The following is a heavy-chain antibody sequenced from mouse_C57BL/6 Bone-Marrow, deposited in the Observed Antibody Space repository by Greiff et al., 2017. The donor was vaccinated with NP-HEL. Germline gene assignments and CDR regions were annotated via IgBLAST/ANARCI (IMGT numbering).Heavy chain of an antibody. CDR2: IWSGGST. V-gene: IGHV2-2*01. Sequence: QVQLKESGPGLVQPSQSLSITCTVSGFSLTSYGVHWVRQSPGKGLEWLGVIWSGGSTDYNAAFISRLSISKDNSKSQVFFKMNSLQADDTAIYYCARGRGTDCFAYWGQGTLVTVSA. CDR3: ARGRGTDCFAY. J-gene: IGHJ3*01. CDR1: GFSLTSYG. D-gene: IGHD3-3*01.